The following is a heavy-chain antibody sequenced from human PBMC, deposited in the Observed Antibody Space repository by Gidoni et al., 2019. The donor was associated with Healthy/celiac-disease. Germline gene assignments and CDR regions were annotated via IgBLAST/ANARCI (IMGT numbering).Heavy chain of an antibody. V-gene: IGHV5-51*01. CDR2: IYPGDSDT. Sequence: GLEWMGIIYPGDSDTRYSPSFQGQVTISADKSISTAYLQWSSLKASDTAMYYCARHSYDFWSGYYTNGFDYWGQGTLVTVSS. CDR3: ARHSYDFWSGYYTNGFDY. J-gene: IGHJ4*02. D-gene: IGHD3-3*01.